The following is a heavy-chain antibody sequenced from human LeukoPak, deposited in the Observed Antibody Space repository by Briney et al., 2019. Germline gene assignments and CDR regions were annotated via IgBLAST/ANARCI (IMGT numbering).Heavy chain of an antibody. Sequence: GGSLRLSCAASGFTFDDYGMSWVRQAPGKGLEWVSGINWNGGSTGYADYVKGRFTISRDNAKNSLYLQMNSLRAEDTALYYCARGGKAMVTLSCYYYYMDVWGKGTTVTVSS. J-gene: IGHJ6*03. CDR2: INWNGGST. CDR1: GFTFDDYG. V-gene: IGHV3-20*04. D-gene: IGHD5-18*01. CDR3: ARGGKAMVTLSCYYYYMDV.